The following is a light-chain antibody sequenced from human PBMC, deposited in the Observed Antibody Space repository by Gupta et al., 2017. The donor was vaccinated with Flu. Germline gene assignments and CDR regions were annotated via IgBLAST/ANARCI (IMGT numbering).Light chain of an antibody. CDR2: GAS. CDR3: QQDDRWPST. V-gene: IGKV3-15*01. Sequence: PATLSVSPGERATLSGRASQSVGSSLAWYQQTPGQAPRLLISGASTRATGIPDRFSGGGSGTDFTLTISSLQSEDFAVYYCQQDDRWPSTFGQGTKVEIK. CDR1: QSVGSS. J-gene: IGKJ1*01.